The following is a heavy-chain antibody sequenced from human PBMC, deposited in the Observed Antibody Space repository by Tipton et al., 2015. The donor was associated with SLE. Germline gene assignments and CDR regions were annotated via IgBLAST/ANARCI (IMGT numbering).Heavy chain of an antibody. CDR1: GGSISSYY. D-gene: IGHD6-6*01. J-gene: IGHJ3*02. CDR3: ARLHPYSSSPDEVRALDI. Sequence: LRLSCTVSGGSISSYYWSWIRQPPGKGLEWIGYIYYSGSTNYNPSLKSRVTISVGTSKNQFSLKLTSVTAADTAVYYCARLHPYSSSPDEVRALDIWGQGTMVTVSS. CDR2: IYYSGST. V-gene: IGHV4-59*08.